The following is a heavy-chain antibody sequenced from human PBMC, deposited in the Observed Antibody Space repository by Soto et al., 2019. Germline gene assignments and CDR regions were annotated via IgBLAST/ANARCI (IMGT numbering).Heavy chain of an antibody. CDR1: GFSLSTSGVG. CDR2: IYWDDDK. D-gene: IGHD2-15*01. Sequence: QITLKESGPTLVKPTQTLTLTCTFSGFSLSTSGVGVGWIRQPPGKALEWLALIYWDDDKRYSPSLKSRLTITKDTSKNQVVLTMTNMDPVDTATYYWAHSFSCSGGSCYYYYMDVWGKGTTVTVSS. CDR3: AHSFSCSGGSCYYYYMDV. V-gene: IGHV2-5*02. J-gene: IGHJ6*03.